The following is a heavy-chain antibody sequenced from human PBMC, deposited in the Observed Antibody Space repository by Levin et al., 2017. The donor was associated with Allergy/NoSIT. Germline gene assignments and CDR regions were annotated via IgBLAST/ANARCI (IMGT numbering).Heavy chain of an antibody. CDR2: IYPGDSDT. CDR1: GYNFSNYW. Sequence: GESLKISCEGSGYNFSNYWIGWVRQMPGRGLEWMGIIYPGDSDTRYSPSFRDQVSFSADKSINTAYLQLSSLKASDTAIYYCARQMDRGVGPTMDYWGQGSQIIVSS. J-gene: IGHJ4*02. CDR3: ARQMDRGVGPTMDY. V-gene: IGHV5-51*01. D-gene: IGHD2-8*01.